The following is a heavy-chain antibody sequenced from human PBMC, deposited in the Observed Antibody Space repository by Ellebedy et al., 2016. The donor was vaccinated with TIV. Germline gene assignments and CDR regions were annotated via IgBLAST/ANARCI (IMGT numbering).Heavy chain of an antibody. V-gene: IGHV3-48*02. CDR3: ARDRPHYYGSWSYYYYGMDV. CDR1: GFTFSSYS. D-gene: IGHD3-10*01. Sequence: PGGSLRLSCAASGFTFSSYSMNWVSQAPGKGLEWVSYISSSSRTRYYADSVKGRFTISRDNAKNSMYLQMNSLRDEDTAVYYCARDRPHYYGSWSYYYYGMDVWGQGTTVTVSS. CDR2: ISSSSRTR. J-gene: IGHJ6*02.